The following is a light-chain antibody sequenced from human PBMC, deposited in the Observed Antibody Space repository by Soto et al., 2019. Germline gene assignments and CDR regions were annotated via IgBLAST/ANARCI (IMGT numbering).Light chain of an antibody. CDR2: AAS. J-gene: IGKJ1*01. CDR1: QSISSY. V-gene: IGKV1-39*01. CDR3: QQSYSTPEWT. Sequence: DIQMTQSPSSLSASVGDRVTITCRASQSISSYLNWYQQKPGKAPKLLIYAASSLQSVVPSRFSGSGSGTDFDLTISSLQPEDFETYYCQQSYSTPEWTFGQGTKVEIK.